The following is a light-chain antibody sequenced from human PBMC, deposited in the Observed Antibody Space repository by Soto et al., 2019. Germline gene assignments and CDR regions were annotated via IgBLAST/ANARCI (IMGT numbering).Light chain of an antibody. V-gene: IGLV2-14*01. CDR1: SSDVGAYNY. Sequence: QSVLAQPASLSGSPGQSITISCTGTSSDVGAYNYVSWYQHHPGKAPKLLIYEVSNRPSGVSNRFSGSKSGNTASLTISGLQTEDEADYYCSSYTSSSTLVFGTGTQLTVL. J-gene: IGLJ1*01. CDR3: SSYTSSSTLV. CDR2: EVS.